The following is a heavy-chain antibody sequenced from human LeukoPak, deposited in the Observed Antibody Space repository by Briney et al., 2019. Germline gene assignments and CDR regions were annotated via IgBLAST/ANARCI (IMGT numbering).Heavy chain of an antibody. V-gene: IGHV3-21*01. CDR3: ARAASHYYFDS. CDR2: ISSGSSYI. J-gene: IGHJ4*02. Sequence: GGSLRLSCPASGFTFISYTVNGVGQPPGKGLNGVSSISSGSSYISSKYYADSVKGRFTISRDSTKNSLYLQINSLRAEDTAVYYCARAASHYYFDSWGQGTLVTVSS. D-gene: IGHD6-6*01. CDR1: GFTFISYT.